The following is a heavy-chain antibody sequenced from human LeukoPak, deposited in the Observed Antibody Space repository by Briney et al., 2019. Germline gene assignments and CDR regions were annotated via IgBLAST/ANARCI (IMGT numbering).Heavy chain of an antibody. J-gene: IGHJ6*02. D-gene: IGHD6-6*01. V-gene: IGHV4-30-2*01. Sequence: SETLSLTCAVSGGSISSGGYSWSWIRQPPGKGLEWIGYIYHSGSTYYNPSLKSRVTISVDRSKNQFSLKLSSVTAADTAVYYCARSIFYYYYSMDVWGQGTTVTVSS. CDR3: ARSIFYYYYSMDV. CDR1: GGSISSGGYS. CDR2: IYHSGST.